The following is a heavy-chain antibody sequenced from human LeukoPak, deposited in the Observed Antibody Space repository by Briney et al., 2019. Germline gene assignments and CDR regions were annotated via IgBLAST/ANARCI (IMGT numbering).Heavy chain of an antibody. CDR2: IYPGDSDT. J-gene: IGHJ4*02. V-gene: IGHV5-51*01. CDR1: GYSLTNYW. D-gene: IGHD5-18*01. CDR3: ARSWVSGYGTVLDY. Sequence: GESLKISCKGSGYSLTNYWIGWVPQMPGKGLEWMGIIYPGDSDTRYSPSFQGQVTISADKSISTAYLQWSGLRASDTAIYYCARSWVSGYGTVLDYWGQGTLVTVSS.